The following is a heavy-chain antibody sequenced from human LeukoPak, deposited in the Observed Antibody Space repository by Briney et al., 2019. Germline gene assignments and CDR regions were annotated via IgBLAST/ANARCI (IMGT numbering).Heavy chain of an antibody. V-gene: IGHV3-9*01. CDR3: ARDLAAADTDY. CDR2: ISWNSGSI. D-gene: IGHD6-13*01. J-gene: IGHJ4*02. Sequence: PGGSLRLSCAASGFTFDDYAMHWVRQAPGKGLEWVSGISWNSGSIGYADSVKGRFTISRDNAKNSLYLQMNSLRAEDTAVYYCARDLAAADTDYWGQGTLVTVSS. CDR1: GFTFDDYA.